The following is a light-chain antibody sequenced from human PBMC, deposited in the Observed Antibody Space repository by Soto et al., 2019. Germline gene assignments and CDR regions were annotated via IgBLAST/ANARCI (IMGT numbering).Light chain of an antibody. V-gene: IGLV2-14*01. CDR1: SSDIGGYNY. Sequence: QSVLTQPASVSGSPGQSITISCTGTSSDIGGYNYVSWYQQHPGKVPKLMIHDVSNRPSGVSNRFSGSKSGNTGSLTISGLQAEDEADYYCNSYTSSNTYVFGTGTKVTVL. J-gene: IGLJ1*01. CDR2: DVS. CDR3: NSYTSSNTYV.